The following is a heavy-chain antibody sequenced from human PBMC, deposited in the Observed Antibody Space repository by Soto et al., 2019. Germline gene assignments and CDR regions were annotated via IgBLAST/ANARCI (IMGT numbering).Heavy chain of an antibody. J-gene: IGHJ4*02. CDR2: IFYSGST. CDR3: ARMYYDNSDYYYFDY. V-gene: IGHV4-59*01. D-gene: IGHD3-22*01. CDR1: GGSFSGYY. Sequence: SETLSLTCAVYGGSFSGYYWTWIRQPPGTGLEWIGYIFYSGSTNYNPSLKSRITISLDTSKNQFSLKLSSVTAADTAFYYCARMYYDNSDYYYFDYWGQGALVTVSS.